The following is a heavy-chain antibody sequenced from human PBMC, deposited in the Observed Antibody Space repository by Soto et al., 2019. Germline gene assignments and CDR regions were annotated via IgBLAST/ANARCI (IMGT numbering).Heavy chain of an antibody. CDR3: VRDGYLSGGSRPISLYFHC. D-gene: IGHD2-15*01. V-gene: IGHV1-3*01. CDR2: INVDNGNT. J-gene: IGHJ4*02. Sequence: ASVKVSCKASGYIFTLYSMHWGRQAPGQSPEWMGWINVDNGNTKYSQKFQGRVTIARDTSANTAYMELDSLQSEDTALYYCVRDGYLSGGSRPISLYFHCRGQGTQVTGSS. CDR1: GYIFTLYS.